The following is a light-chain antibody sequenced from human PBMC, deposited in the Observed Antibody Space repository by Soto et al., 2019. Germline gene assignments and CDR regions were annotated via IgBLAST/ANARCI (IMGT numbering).Light chain of an antibody. CDR3: NSYAGINNL. CDR2: EVS. V-gene: IGLV2-8*01. CDR1: SSDVGGYNY. Sequence: QSALTQPPSASGSPGQSVTISCTGTSSDVGGYNYVSWYQQHPGKAPKLIIYEVSKRPSGVPDRFSGFKSSNTASLTVSGLQAEDEADYYCNSYAGINNLFGGGTKLTVL. J-gene: IGLJ2*01.